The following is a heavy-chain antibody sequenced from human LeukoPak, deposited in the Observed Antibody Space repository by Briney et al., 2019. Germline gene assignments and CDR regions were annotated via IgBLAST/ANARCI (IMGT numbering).Heavy chain of an antibody. CDR2: IYYSGST. Sequence: SETLSLTCSVSGVSISSSSYYWGWIRQPPGKGLEWIGTIYYSGSTYYNPSLKSRVTISIDTSKNQFSLKLSSVTAADTAVYYCVRDRELNYWGQGTLVTVSS. V-gene: IGHV4-39*02. D-gene: IGHD3-10*01. CDR1: GVSISSSSYY. J-gene: IGHJ4*02. CDR3: VRDRELNY.